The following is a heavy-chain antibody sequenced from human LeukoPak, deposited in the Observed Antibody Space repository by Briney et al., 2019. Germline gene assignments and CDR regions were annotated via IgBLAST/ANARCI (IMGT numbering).Heavy chain of an antibody. CDR3: ARTSSSWYHDYYYYYMDV. J-gene: IGHJ6*03. V-gene: IGHV4-39*01. CDR1: GGSISSSSYY. Sequence: PSETLSLTCTVSGGSISSSSYYWGWVRQPPGKGLEWIGSIYYSGSTYYNPSLKSRVTISVDTSKNQFSLKLSSVTAADTAVYYCARTSSSWYHDYYYYYMDVWGKGTTVTISS. D-gene: IGHD6-13*01. CDR2: IYYSGST.